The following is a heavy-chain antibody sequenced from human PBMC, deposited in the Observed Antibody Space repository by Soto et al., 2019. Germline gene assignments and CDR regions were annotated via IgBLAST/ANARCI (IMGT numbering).Heavy chain of an antibody. J-gene: IGHJ4*02. CDR1: GGSISSYY. D-gene: IGHD6-19*01. CDR3: ARDAPNSSGRWDFDY. V-gene: IGHV4-59*01. CDR2: IYYSGST. Sequence: SLTCTVSGGSISSYYWSWIRQPPGKGLEWIGYIYYSGSTNYNPSLKSRVTISVDTSKNQFSLKLSSVAAADTAVYYCARDAPNSSGRWDFDYWGQGTLVTVSS.